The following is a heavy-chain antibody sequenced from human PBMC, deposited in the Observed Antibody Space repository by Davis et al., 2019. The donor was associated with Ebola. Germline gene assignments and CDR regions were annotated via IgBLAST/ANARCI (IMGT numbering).Heavy chain of an antibody. V-gene: IGHV4-59*12. D-gene: IGHD3-22*01. J-gene: IGHJ4*02. Sequence: PSETLSLTCTVSGGSISSYYWSWIRQPPGKGLEWIGYIYYSGSTNYNPSLKSRVTISVDTSKNQFSLKLSSVTAADTAVYYCARGRGYYYDSSGYRYYFDYWGQGTLVTVSS. CDR2: IYYSGST. CDR3: ARGRGYYYDSSGYRYYFDY. CDR1: GGSISSYY.